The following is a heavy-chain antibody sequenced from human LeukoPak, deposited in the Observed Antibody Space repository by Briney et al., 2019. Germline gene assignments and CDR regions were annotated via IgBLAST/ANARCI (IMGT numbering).Heavy chain of an antibody. Sequence: PSETLSLTCTVSGGSVNSGTYYWSWIRQPPGKGLEWIGNIYSRGSAYYNPSLKSRVTMSVDTSKNQFSLKLSSVTAADTAVYYCATTQHWHYDSSGKQASRASDYWGQGTLVTVSS. CDR2: IYSRGSA. D-gene: IGHD3-22*01. CDR3: ATTQHWHYDSSGKQASRASDY. V-gene: IGHV4-39*07. CDR1: GGSVNSGTYY. J-gene: IGHJ4*02.